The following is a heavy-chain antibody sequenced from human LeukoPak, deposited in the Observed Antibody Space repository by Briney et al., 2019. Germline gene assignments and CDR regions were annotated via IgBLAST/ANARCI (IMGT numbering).Heavy chain of an antibody. D-gene: IGHD2-15*01. V-gene: IGHV4-39*02. Sequence: PSETLSLTCTVSGGSISSSDSYWAWVRQPPGKGLEWIGSICFSRTTYYNPSLKSRVTMSIDTSKNHFSLKVASVTAADTAVYYCARGGWSEVYFDYWGQGTLVTVSS. J-gene: IGHJ4*02. CDR1: GGSISSSDSY. CDR2: ICFSRTT. CDR3: ARGGWSEVYFDY.